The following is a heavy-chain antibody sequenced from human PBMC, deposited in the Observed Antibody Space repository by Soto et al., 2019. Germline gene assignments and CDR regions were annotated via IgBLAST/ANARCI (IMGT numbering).Heavy chain of an antibody. J-gene: IGHJ6*02. V-gene: IGHV4-59*01. D-gene: IGHD3-3*01. CDR1: GGSISSYY. Sequence: SETLSLTCTVSGGSISSYYWSWIRQPPGKGLEWIGYIYYSGSTNYNPSLKSRVTISVDTSKNQFSLKLSSVTAADTAVYYCARDRTQIFGVVIIGDYGMDVWGQGTTVTVSS. CDR2: IYYSGST. CDR3: ARDRTQIFGVVIIGDYGMDV.